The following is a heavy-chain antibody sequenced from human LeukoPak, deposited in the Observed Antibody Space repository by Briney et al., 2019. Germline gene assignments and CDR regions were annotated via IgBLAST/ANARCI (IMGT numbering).Heavy chain of an antibody. J-gene: IGHJ4*02. CDR2: ISGRGGST. D-gene: IGHD6-19*01. Sequence: GGSLRLSCAASGFSFGSYAMSWVRQAPGKGLEWVSAISGRGGSTYYADSVKGRLTISRDNSKNTLYLQMNSLRAEDTAVYYCAKDRGSGWPQFDYWGQGTLVTVSS. CDR3: AKDRGSGWPQFDY. V-gene: IGHV3-23*01. CDR1: GFSFGSYA.